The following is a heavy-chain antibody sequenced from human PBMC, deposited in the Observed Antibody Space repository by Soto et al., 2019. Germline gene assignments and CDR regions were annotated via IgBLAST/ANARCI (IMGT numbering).Heavy chain of an antibody. CDR1: GGTFSSYT. CDR3: SRRHDYRAFDI. D-gene: IGHD4-17*01. V-gene: IGHV1-69*02. Sequence: QVQLVQSGAEVKKPGSSVKVSCKASGGTFSSYTISWVRQAPGQGLEWMGRLIPILGRSNYAQKCQGRVTVTADQSKSTAYMELSSLRSEDTAVYFCSRRHDYRAFDIWGPSTMVTVSS. CDR2: LIPILGRS. J-gene: IGHJ3*02.